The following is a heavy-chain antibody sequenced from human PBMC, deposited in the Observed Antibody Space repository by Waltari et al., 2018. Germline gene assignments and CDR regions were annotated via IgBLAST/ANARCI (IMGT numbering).Heavy chain of an antibody. D-gene: IGHD3-22*01. CDR2: IYSGGST. CDR3: AKEIYDSSGYYMVY. Sequence: EVQLLESGGGLVQPGGSLRLSCAASGFTFSSYAMSWVRQAPGKGLEWVSVIYSGGSTYYADSVKGRFTISRDNSKNTLYLQMNSLRAEDTAVYYCAKEIYDSSGYYMVYWGQGTLVTVSS. V-gene: IGHV3-23*03. CDR1: GFTFSSYA. J-gene: IGHJ4*02.